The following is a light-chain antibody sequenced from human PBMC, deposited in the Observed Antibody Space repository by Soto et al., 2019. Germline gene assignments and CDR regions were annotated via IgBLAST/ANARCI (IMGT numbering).Light chain of an antibody. CDR3: TSCRSSNTYD. Sequence: QSALTQPASVSGSPRQSITISCTGTSRDVGGDNFVSWYQQHPGKAPKLMIYDVNHRPSGVPDRFSGSKSGNTASLTISGLQAEAEADYYCTSCRSSNTYDFGTGTKV. V-gene: IGLV2-14*01. J-gene: IGLJ1*01. CDR1: SRDVGGDNF. CDR2: DVN.